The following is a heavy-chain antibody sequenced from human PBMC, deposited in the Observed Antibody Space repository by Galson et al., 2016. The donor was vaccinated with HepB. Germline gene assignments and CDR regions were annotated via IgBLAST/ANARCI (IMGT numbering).Heavy chain of an antibody. CDR1: GYTFSIYD. J-gene: IGHJ4*02. CDR3: ARLGRTTDGYTYFFDY. CDR2: INTGNANT. D-gene: IGHD5-24*01. Sequence: SVKVSCKASGYTFSIYDIHWVRQAPGQRLEWMGLINTGNANTKYSQKFQGRVAITRDTSATTAYMELSSLRSEDTAVYFCARLGRTTDGYTYFFDYWGQGTLVTVSS. V-gene: IGHV1-3*04.